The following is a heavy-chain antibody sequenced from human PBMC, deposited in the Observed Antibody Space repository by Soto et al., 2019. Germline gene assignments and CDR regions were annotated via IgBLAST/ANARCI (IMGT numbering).Heavy chain of an antibody. CDR1: GFTFENYA. D-gene: IGHD3-3*01. CDR3: AKDSWAIFGVPAGEYYAMDV. Sequence: ETLSLTCTVSGFTFENYAMSWVRQAPGKGLEWVSAISGSGGTTYYSDSVKGRFTISRDNSKNTVYLQMNDLRVEDAAEYFCAKDSWAIFGVPAGEYYAMDVWGQGTTVTVSS. J-gene: IGHJ6*02. CDR2: ISGSGGTT. V-gene: IGHV3-23*01.